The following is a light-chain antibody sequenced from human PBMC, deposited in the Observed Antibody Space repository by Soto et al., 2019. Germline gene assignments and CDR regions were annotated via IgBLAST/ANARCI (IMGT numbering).Light chain of an antibody. CDR2: LTS. V-gene: IGKV3-15*01. Sequence: EIVMTQSPATLSVSPGERATLSCRASQSAHNNLAWYQQKPGQAPRLLIYLTSTRATGVPARFSGSGSGTDFTLTIGSLQSEDFAFYYCQQYQWWPLNFGGGTKVEIK. J-gene: IGKJ4*01. CDR1: QSAHNN. CDR3: QQYQWWPLN.